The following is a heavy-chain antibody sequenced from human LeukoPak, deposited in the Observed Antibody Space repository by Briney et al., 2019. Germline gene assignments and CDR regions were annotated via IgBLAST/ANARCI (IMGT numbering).Heavy chain of an antibody. CDR3: ARGSSSDY. J-gene: IGHJ4*02. Sequence: SETLSLTCTVSGGSISGYYWSWIRQPPGKGLGWIGEINHSGSTNYNPSLKSRVTISVDTSKNQFSLKLSSVTAADTAVYYCARGSSSDYWGQGTLVTVSS. CDR1: GGSISGYY. CDR2: INHSGST. D-gene: IGHD6-6*01. V-gene: IGHV4-34*01.